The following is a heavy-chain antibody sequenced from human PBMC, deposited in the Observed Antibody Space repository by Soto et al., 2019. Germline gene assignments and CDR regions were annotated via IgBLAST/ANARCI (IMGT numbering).Heavy chain of an antibody. V-gene: IGHV4-39*01. CDR1: GGSISSSSYY. CDR3: ARQDAPPSYYGDYYYGMDV. J-gene: IGHJ6*02. CDR2: IYYSGST. Sequence: QLQLQESGPGLVKPSETLSLTCTVSGGSISSSSYYWGWIRQPPGKGLEWIGSIYYSGSTYYNPSLKSRVTISVDTSKNQFSLKLSSVTAADTAVYYCARQDAPPSYYGDYYYGMDVWGQGTTVTVSS. D-gene: IGHD4-17*01.